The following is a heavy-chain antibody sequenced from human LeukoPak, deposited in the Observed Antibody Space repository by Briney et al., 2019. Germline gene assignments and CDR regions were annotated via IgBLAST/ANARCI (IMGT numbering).Heavy chain of an antibody. D-gene: IGHD3-16*01. Sequence: SETLSLTCAVYGGSFSGYYWSWIRQPPGKGLEWIGEINHSGSTNYNPSLKSRVTISVDTSKNQFSLKLSSVTAADTAVYYCARVHYDYVWGSSIDYWGQGTLVTVSS. V-gene: IGHV4-34*01. CDR3: ARVHYDYVWGSSIDY. CDR2: INHSGST. CDR1: GGSFSGYY. J-gene: IGHJ4*02.